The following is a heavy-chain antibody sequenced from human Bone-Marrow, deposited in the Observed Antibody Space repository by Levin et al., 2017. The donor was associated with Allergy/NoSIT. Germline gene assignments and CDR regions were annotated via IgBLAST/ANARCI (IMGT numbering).Heavy chain of an antibody. J-gene: IGHJ1*01. Sequence: PGGSLRLSCAASGFTFSSYWMHWVRQVPGKGLVWVSRINTDGSSTNYADSVKGRFTVSRDNARNTLYLQLNGLRAEDTAIYYWARGCDGACYGTHWGQGALVTVSS. CDR3: ARGCDGACYGTH. D-gene: IGHD2-21*02. CDR1: GFTFSSYW. CDR2: INTDGSST. V-gene: IGHV3-74*01.